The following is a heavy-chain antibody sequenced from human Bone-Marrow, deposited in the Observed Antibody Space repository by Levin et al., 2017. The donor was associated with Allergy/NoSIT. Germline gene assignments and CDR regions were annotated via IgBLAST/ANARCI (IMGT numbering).Heavy chain of an antibody. CDR3: ARDFYVGSSWSHSGKYYYGMDV. J-gene: IGHJ6*02. V-gene: IGHV3-21*01. Sequence: GESLKISCTASGFLFSRYSMNWVRQAPGKGLQWLSSIGGSGSTTYYADSMKGRITISRDNTKNSLYLQIDSLTVEDTAVYFCARDFYVGSSWSHSGKYYYGMDVWGQGTTVTVSS. CDR2: IGGSGSTT. CDR1: GFLFSRYS. D-gene: IGHD6-13*01.